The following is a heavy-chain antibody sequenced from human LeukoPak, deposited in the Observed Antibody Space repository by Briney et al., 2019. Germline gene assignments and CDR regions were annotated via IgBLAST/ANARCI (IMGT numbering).Heavy chain of an antibody. CDR1: GFTFSSYA. V-gene: IGHV3-30-3*01. J-gene: IGHJ4*02. D-gene: IGHD6-13*01. Sequence: GGSLGLSCAASGFTFSSYAMHWVRQAPGKGLEWVAVISYDGSNKYYADSVKGRFTISRDNSKNTLYLQMNSLRAEDTAVYYCARANIAAAAGLDYWGQGTLVTVSS. CDR3: ARANIAAAAGLDY. CDR2: ISYDGSNK.